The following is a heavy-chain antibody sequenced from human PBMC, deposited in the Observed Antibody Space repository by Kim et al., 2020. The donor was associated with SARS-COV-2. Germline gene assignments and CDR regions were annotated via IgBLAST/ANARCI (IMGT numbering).Heavy chain of an antibody. CDR2: INHSGST. J-gene: IGHJ4*02. CDR1: GGSFSGYY. CDR3: ARERRATVTTGLFDY. V-gene: IGHV4-34*01. Sequence: SETLSLTCAVYGGSFSGYYWSWIRQPPGKGLEWIGEINHSGSTNYNPSLKSRVTISVDTSKNQFSLKLSSVTAADTAVYYCARERRATVTTGLFDYWGQGTLVTVSS. D-gene: IGHD4-17*01.